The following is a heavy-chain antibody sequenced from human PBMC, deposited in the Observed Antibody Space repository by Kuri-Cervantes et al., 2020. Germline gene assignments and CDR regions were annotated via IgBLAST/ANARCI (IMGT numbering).Heavy chain of an antibody. Sequence: GESLKISCAASGFTFSSYSMNWVRQAPGKGLEWVSSISSSSSYIYYADSVKGRFTISRDNAKNSLYLQMNSLRAEDTAVYYCARDGLQLGGAFDIWGQGTMVTVSS. D-gene: IGHD1-1*01. CDR1: GFTFSSYS. J-gene: IGHJ3*02. CDR2: ISSSSSYI. V-gene: IGHV3-21*01. CDR3: ARDGLQLGGAFDI.